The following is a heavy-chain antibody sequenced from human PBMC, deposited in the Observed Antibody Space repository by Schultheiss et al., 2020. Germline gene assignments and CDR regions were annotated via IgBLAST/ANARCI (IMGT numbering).Heavy chain of an antibody. V-gene: IGHV1-2*06. Sequence: ASVKVSCKASGYMFIDYYMHWVRQAPGQGLEWMGRINPNSGGTNYAQKFQGRVTLTRDTSVSTAYMELSRLRSDDTAVYYCARGHIVVVTATYYYYYGMDVWGQGTTVTVSS. D-gene: IGHD2-21*02. J-gene: IGHJ6*02. CDR3: ARGHIVVVTATYYYYYGMDV. CDR2: INPNSGGT. CDR1: GYMFIDYY.